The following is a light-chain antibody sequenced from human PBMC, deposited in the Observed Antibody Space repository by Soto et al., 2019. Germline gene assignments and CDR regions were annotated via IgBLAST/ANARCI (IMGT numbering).Light chain of an antibody. V-gene: IGKV3-15*01. CDR1: QSISSN. Sequence: EILMTQTPPTQCVSPGERATLSCRASQSISSNLAWYQQKPGQAPRLLMFRTSSRATGFPARFSGSGSGTEFNLTCGSRKPDDLASYYWQQSYRTSWTFGQGTEVDIK. CDR2: RTS. CDR3: QQSYRTSWT. J-gene: IGKJ1*01.